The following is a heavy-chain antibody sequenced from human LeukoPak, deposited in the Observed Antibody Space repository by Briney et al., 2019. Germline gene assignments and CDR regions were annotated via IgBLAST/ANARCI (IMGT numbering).Heavy chain of an antibody. CDR3: ARDLRYGSLDY. D-gene: IGHD3-10*01. V-gene: IGHV3-30-3*01. Sequence: GGSLRLSCAASGFTFSSYAMSWVRQAPGKGREWVAVISYDGSNKYYSDSVKGRFTISRDNSKNTLYLQMNSLRAEDTAVYYCARDLRYGSLDYWGQGTLVTVSS. CDR2: ISYDGSNK. J-gene: IGHJ4*02. CDR1: GFTFSSYA.